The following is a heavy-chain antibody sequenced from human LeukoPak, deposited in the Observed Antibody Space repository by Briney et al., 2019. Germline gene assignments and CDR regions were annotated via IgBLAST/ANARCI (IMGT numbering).Heavy chain of an antibody. CDR1: GYSFTSYW. J-gene: IGHJ3*02. V-gene: IGHV5-51*01. CDR2: IYPGDSYT. CDR3: ARRYYAFWSGYFDDAFDI. Sequence: GESLKIFCKGSGYSFTSYWIGWVRQMPGKGLEGMGIIYPGDSYTRYSPSFQGQVTISADKSISTAYLQWSSLKASDTAMYYCARRYYAFWSGYFDDAFDIWGQGTMVTVSS. D-gene: IGHD3-3*01.